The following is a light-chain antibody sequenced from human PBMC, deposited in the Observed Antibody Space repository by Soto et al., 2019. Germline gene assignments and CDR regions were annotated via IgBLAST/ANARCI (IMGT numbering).Light chain of an antibody. CDR1: QGISSY. V-gene: IGKV1-9*01. Sequence: DIQLTQSPSFLSASVGDRVTITCRASQGISSYLAWYQQKPRKAPEVLIFGASTLQSGVPSRFSGSGSGTEFTLTISSLQPEDFATYYCQQLMSYPFTFGQGTRLEIK. CDR2: GAS. J-gene: IGKJ5*01. CDR3: QQLMSYPFT.